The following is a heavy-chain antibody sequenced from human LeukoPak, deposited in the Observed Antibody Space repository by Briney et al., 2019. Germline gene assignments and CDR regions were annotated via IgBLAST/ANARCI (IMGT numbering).Heavy chain of an antibody. V-gene: IGHV3-48*03. Sequence: PGGSLRLSCEAPGFTFSSYEMNWVRQAPGKGLEWVSYFSSSGSTIYYADSVKGRFTISRDNAKNSLYPQMNSLRAEDTAVYYCAELGITMIGGVWGKGTTVTISS. J-gene: IGHJ6*04. D-gene: IGHD3-10*02. CDR1: GFTFSSYE. CDR3: AELGITMIGGV. CDR2: FSSSGSTI.